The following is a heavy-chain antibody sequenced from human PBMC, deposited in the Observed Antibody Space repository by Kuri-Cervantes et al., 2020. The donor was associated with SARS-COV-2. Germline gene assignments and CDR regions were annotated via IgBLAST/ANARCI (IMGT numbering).Heavy chain of an antibody. D-gene: IGHD4-23*01. Sequence: SVKVSCKASGYTFSSYGISWVRQAPGQGLEWMGRIIPILGTANYAQKFQGRVTITADKSTSTAYMELSSLRSEDTAVYYCARGGNPAWNMDVWGKGTTVTVSS. J-gene: IGHJ6*03. CDR1: GYTFSSYG. CDR3: ARGGNPAWNMDV. CDR2: IIPILGTA. V-gene: IGHV1-69*04.